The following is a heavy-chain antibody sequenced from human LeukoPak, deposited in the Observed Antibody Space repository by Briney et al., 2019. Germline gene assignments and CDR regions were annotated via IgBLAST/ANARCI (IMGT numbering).Heavy chain of an antibody. Sequence: GGSLSLSCAASGFTFSSYWMHWVRQAPGKGLVWVSRITGDGSGANYADSVKGRFTIYRDNAKITLYLQTNSLRAEDTAVYYCARFAVTTAGDYWGQGTLVTVSP. CDR1: GFTFSSYW. D-gene: IGHD1-1*01. CDR3: ARFAVTTAGDY. V-gene: IGHV3-74*01. J-gene: IGHJ4*01. CDR2: ITGDGSGA.